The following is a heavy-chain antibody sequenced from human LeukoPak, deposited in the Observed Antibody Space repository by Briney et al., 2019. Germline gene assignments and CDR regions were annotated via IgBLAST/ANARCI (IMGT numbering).Heavy chain of an antibody. Sequence: SPSQTLSLTCAVSGGSISSGGYSWSWIRQPPGKGLEWIGYIYHSGSTYYNPSLKSRVTISVDTSKNQFSLKLSSVTAADTAVYSCARAVEGNRGDNAFDIWGQGTMVTVSS. CDR1: GGSISSGGYS. J-gene: IGHJ3*02. CDR2: IYHSGST. V-gene: IGHV4-30-2*01. D-gene: IGHD2-21*01. CDR3: ARAVEGNRGDNAFDI.